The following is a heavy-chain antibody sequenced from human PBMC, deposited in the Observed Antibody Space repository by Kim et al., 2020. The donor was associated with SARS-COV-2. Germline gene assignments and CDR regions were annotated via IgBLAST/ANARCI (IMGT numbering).Heavy chain of an antibody. CDR3: AGGGV. CDR1: GFTFSNYW. J-gene: IGHJ6*04. Sequence: GGSLRLSCTASGFTFSNYWMTWVRQAPGKGLEWVATIKKDGSGEYYVDSVKGRFTVSRDNAKNSVYMQMHSLRVEDTAIYYCAGGGVWGEGATVTVSS. V-gene: IGHV3-7*01. CDR2: IKKDGSGE.